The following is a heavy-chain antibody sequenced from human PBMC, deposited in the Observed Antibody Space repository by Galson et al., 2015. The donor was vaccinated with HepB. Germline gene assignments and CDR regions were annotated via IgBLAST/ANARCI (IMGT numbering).Heavy chain of an antibody. Sequence: SLRLSCAASGFTFSSYAMSWVRQAPGKGLEWVSAISGSGGSTYYADSVKGRFTISRDNSKNTLYLQMNSLRAEDTAVYYCAKVERAFGTRGVIVHDAFDIWGQGTMVTVSS. D-gene: IGHD3-16*02. CDR2: ISGSGGST. CDR3: AKVERAFGTRGVIVHDAFDI. CDR1: GFTFSSYA. V-gene: IGHV3-23*01. J-gene: IGHJ3*02.